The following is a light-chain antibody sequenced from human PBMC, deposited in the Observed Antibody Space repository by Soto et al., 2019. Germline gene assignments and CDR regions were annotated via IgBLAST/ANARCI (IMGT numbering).Light chain of an antibody. CDR1: SSNIGDNY. V-gene: IGLV1-51*01. CDR2: DNN. Sequence: QSALTQPPSVSAAPGQKVTISCSGSSSNIGDNYVSWYQHLPETAPRLLIYDNNQRPSGIPDRFSGSKSGTSATLAITGLQTGDEADYYCGSWDSSLSGGGFVFGTGTKLTVL. J-gene: IGLJ1*01. CDR3: GSWDSSLSGGGFV.